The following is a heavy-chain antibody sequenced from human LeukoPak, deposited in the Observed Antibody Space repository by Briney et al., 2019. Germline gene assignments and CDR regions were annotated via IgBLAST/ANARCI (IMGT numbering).Heavy chain of an antibody. CDR1: GFIFTDYY. CDR2: ISISGNYI. Sequence: GGSLRLSCAASGFIFTDYYMSWIRQAPGRGLEWVSYISISGNYISYAASVQGRFTISRDNAKNSVYLQMNSLRAEDTAVYYCARRAVAGYYFDSWGLGTLVAVSP. J-gene: IGHJ4*02. CDR3: ARRAVAGYYFDS. V-gene: IGHV3-11*01. D-gene: IGHD6-19*01.